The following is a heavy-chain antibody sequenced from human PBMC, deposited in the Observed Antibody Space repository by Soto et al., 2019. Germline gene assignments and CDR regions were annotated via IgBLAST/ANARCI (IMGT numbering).Heavy chain of an antibody. CDR2: IGGYKGNT. J-gene: IGHJ4*02. CDR3: APHTLDTGMPSGY. D-gene: IGHD5-18*01. V-gene: IGHV1-18*01. Sequence: QVQLVQSGAEVREPGASVKVSCKASGYTFTNYGVSWVRQAPGQGLEWMGWIGGYKGNTNYAQKLQGRVTLTTDTSTSTADIELRSLRSDDTAVYYCAPHTLDTGMPSGYWGQGTLVTVSS. CDR1: GYTFTNYG.